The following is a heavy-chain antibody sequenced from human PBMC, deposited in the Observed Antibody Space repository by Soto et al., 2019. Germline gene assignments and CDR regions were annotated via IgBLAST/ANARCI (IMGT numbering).Heavy chain of an antibody. CDR1: GGSISSGGYY. V-gene: IGHV4-31*03. CDR2: IYYSGST. Sequence: PSETLSLTCTVSGGSISSGGYYWSWIRQHPGKGLEWIGYIYYSGSTYYNPSLKSRVTISVDTSKNQFSLKLSSVTAADTAVYYCARVNDYPLQYYFDYWGQGTLVTVSS. J-gene: IGHJ4*02. D-gene: IGHD4-17*01. CDR3: ARVNDYPLQYYFDY.